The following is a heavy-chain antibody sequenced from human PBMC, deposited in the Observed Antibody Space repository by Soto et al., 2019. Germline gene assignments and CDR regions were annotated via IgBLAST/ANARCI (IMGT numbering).Heavy chain of an antibody. D-gene: IGHD3-10*01. CDR1: GDSVSSNSAA. Sequence: SQTLSLTCAISGDSVSSNSAAWNWIRQSPSRGLEWLGRTYYRSKWYNDYAVSVKSGITINPDTSKNQFSLQLNSVTPEDTAVYYCARAGTGLRWFGELFNFDYWGRGTLVTVSS. V-gene: IGHV6-1*01. CDR3: ARAGTGLRWFGELFNFDY. CDR2: TYYRSKWYN. J-gene: IGHJ4*02.